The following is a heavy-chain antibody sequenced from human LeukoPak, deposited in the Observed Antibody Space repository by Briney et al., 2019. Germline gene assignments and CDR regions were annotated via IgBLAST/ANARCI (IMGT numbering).Heavy chain of an antibody. CDR2: ISGGGSST. D-gene: IGHD3-22*01. CDR1: GFTFSNYA. Sequence: GGSLRLSCTASGFTFSNYALSWVRQAPGKGLEWVSVISGGGSSTNYADSVKGRFTISRENSKNTLYLQMNSLRAEDTAVYYCAHTDSYYFDSGMVSWGQGALVTVSS. J-gene: IGHJ5*02. V-gene: IGHV3-23*01. CDR3: AHTDSYYFDSGMVS.